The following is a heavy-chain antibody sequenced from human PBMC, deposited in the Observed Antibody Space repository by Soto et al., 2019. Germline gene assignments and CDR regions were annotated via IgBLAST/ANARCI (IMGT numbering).Heavy chain of an antibody. CDR2: IYSGGGT. V-gene: IGHV3-66*01. J-gene: IGHJ4*02. CDR1: LFIVSDNY. CDR3: ATRMTTAPY. D-gene: IGHD4-17*01. Sequence: EVRLVQSGGGLVQPGGSLRLSCAASLFIVSDNYMSWVRQAPGKGLEWVSLIYSGGGTDYAESVKGRFTISRDNSKNTLYLQMNSPQAEDTGIYYCATRMTTAPYWGQGTVVTVSS.